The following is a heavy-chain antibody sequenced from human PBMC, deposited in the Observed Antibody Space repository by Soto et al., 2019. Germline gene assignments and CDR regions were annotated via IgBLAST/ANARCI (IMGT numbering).Heavy chain of an antibody. CDR3: TRHTADY. J-gene: IGHJ4*02. CDR1: GFTFSGSA. V-gene: IGHV3-73*01. D-gene: IGHD4-17*01. Sequence: EVQLVESGGGLVQPGGSLTLSCVASGFTFSGSAMHWVRQAAGKGLEWVGRIRSKVNNYATEYGASVKGRFTISRDDSKNTAYLQMNSLKTEDTAVYYCTRHTADYWGQGTLVTVSS. CDR2: IRSKVNNYAT.